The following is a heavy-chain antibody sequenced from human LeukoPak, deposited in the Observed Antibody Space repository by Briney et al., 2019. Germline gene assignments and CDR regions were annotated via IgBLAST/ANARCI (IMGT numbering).Heavy chain of an antibody. V-gene: IGHV3-23*01. J-gene: IGHJ2*01. CDR3: AKGGDILTGYYLYWYFDL. CDR2: IGASGEST. D-gene: IGHD3-9*01. CDR1: GFTFSNFN. Sequence: GGSLRLSCAASGFTFSNFNMNWVRQAPGKGLEWVSLIGASGESTYYADSVKGRFTISRDNSKNTLSLQMNSLRPEDTAVYYCAKGGDILTGYYLYWYFDLWGRGTLVTVSS.